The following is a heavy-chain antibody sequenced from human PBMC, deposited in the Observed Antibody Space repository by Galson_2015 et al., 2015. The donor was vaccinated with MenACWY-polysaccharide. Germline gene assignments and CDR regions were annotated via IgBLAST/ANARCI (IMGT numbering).Heavy chain of an antibody. J-gene: IGHJ5*02. CDR1: GGSISNSY. CDR2: IYYSGST. V-gene: IGHV4-59*01. D-gene: IGHD3-22*01. CDR3: ARGYYDSRGYSNWFDP. Sequence: PLSLPCTVSGGSISNSYWSWLRQPPGKELEWIGYIYYSGSTNYDPSLKSRVTISLDTPKNQFSLKLTSVTAADTAIYYCARGYYDSRGYSNWFDPWGQGTLVTVSS.